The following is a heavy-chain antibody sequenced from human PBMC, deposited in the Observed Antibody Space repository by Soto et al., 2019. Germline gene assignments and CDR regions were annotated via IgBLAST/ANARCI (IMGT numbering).Heavy chain of an antibody. J-gene: IGHJ4*02. CDR2: TYYRSQWYN. CDR3: ARGRSSGWFFDY. Sequence: PSQTLSLTCAISGDSVSSNSAAWNWIRQSPSRGLEWLGRTYYRSQWYNEYAVSVKSRITIDPDTSENQFSLQLNSVTPEDTAVYYCARGRSSGWFFDYWGPGILVTVSS. CDR1: GDSVSSNSAA. D-gene: IGHD6-19*01. V-gene: IGHV6-1*01.